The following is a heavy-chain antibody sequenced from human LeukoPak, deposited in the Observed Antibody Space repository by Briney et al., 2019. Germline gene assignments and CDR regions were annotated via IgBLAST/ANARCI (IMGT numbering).Heavy chain of an antibody. CDR2: ISGSGGST. J-gene: IGHJ4*02. CDR1: GFTFSSYA. CDR3: AKASRIVVAFDY. Sequence: GGSLRLSCAASGFTFSSYAMSWVRQAPGKGLEWVSAISGSGGSTYYADSVKGRFTISRDNSKNTLYLQMNSLIAEDTAVYYCAKASRIVVAFDYWGQGTLVTVSS. D-gene: IGHD3-22*01. V-gene: IGHV3-23*01.